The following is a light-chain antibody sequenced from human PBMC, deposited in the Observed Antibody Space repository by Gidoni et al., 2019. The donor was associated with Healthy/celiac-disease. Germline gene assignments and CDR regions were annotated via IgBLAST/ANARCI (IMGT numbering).Light chain of an antibody. CDR3: QQYYSTPLT. J-gene: IGKJ5*01. Sequence: DIVMTQSPDSLAVSLGERATINCKSSQSVLYSSNNKNYLAWYQQKPGQPPKLLIYWASTRESGVPDRFSGSGSGTDFTLTISSLQAEDVAVYYCQQYYSTPLTFGQGTRLRLN. CDR1: QSVLYSSNNKNY. V-gene: IGKV4-1*01. CDR2: WAS.